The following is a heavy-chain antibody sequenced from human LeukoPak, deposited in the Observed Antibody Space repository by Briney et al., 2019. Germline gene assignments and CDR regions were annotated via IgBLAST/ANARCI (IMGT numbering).Heavy chain of an antibody. J-gene: IGHJ4*02. Sequence: SETLSLTCTVSGGSISSGDYYWSWIRQPPGKGLEWIGYIYYSGSTNYNPSLKSRVTISVDTSKNQFSLKLSSVTAADTAVYYCARAPPESPFYGSGSYYVFDYWGQGTLVTVSS. D-gene: IGHD3-10*01. V-gene: IGHV4-61*08. CDR3: ARAPPESPFYGSGSYYVFDY. CDR2: IYYSGST. CDR1: GGSISSGDYY.